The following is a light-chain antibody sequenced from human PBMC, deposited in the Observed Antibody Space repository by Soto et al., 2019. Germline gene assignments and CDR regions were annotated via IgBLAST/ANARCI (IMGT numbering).Light chain of an antibody. CDR1: ESVISNY. J-gene: IGKJ4*01. CDR3: QQRNDWPLT. CDR2: DAS. Sequence: VMTQSPATLCVSPGERATLACRATESVISNYLAWYQQKFGQAPRLLIYDASDRATGIPARFSGSGSGTEFTLTISSLESEDFAIYYCQQRNDWPLTFGRGTKVDIK. V-gene: IGKV3-11*01.